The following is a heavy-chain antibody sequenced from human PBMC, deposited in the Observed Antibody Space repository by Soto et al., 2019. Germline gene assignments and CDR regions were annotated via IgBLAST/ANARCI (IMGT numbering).Heavy chain of an antibody. D-gene: IGHD3-16*01. CDR1: GVSVSDNSAA. CDR2: TYYRSKWYN. J-gene: IGHJ4*01. Sequence: SRTLSLPCAISGVSVSDNSAAWNSISPSPSRGLEWLGRTYYRSKWYNDYAASVKSRITVTPDTSKNQFTLHLNSVTPEDTAVYYCARDLPYYVSSDRHLYYWGQGALVTGPS. V-gene: IGHV6-1*01. CDR3: ARDLPYYVSSDRHLYY.